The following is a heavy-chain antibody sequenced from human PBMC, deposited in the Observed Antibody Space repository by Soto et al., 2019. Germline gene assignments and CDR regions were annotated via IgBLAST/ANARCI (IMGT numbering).Heavy chain of an antibody. V-gene: IGHV1-69*19. CDR2: IIPIFGTG. J-gene: IGHJ4*02. D-gene: IGHD5-12*01. CDR1: GDTFSSSS. CDR3: ASASYGGYYFDA. Sequence: QVQLVQSGAEVKPPGSSVRVSCNASGDTFSSSSINWVRQAPGQGLEWMGGIIPIFGTGNTAQKFQDRVTFTADEASATAYMELSGLGSDDTAVFYCASASYGGYYFDAWGQGTLVIVSS.